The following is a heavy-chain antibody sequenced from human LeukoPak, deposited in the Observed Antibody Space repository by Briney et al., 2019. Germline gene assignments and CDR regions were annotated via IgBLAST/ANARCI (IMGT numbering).Heavy chain of an antibody. V-gene: IGHV3-30*02. CDR3: AKDRPDPYFDY. CDR2: IRSDGSVE. J-gene: IGHJ4*02. CDR1: GFTFSSYG. Sequence: GGSLRLSCAASGFTFSSYGMHWVRQAPGKGLEWVAFIRSDGSVEYYVDSVKGRFTISRDNSKNTLYLQMNGLRTDDTAVYYCAKDRPDPYFDYWGQGTLVTVSS.